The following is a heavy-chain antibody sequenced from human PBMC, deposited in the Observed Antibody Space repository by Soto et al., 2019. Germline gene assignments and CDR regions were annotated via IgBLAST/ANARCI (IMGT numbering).Heavy chain of an antibody. D-gene: IGHD4-17*01. CDR3: ARHVTVTPGGYYYYMDV. Sequence: PSETLSLTCTVSGGSISSYYWSWIRQPPGKGLEWIGYIYYSGSTNYNPSLKSRVTISVDTSKNQFSLKLSSVTAADTAVYYCARHVTVTPGGYYYYMDVWGKGTTVTVSS. CDR2: IYYSGST. J-gene: IGHJ6*03. CDR1: GGSISSYY. V-gene: IGHV4-59*08.